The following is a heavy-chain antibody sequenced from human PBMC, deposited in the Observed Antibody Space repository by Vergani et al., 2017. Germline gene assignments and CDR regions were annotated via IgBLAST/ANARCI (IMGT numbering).Heavy chain of an antibody. CDR3: ARGGLTTFGSYFDY. Sequence: EVQLVASGGGLVQPGGSLRLSCAASGFTFSSYDMHWVRQATGKGLEWVSAIGTAGDTYYPGAVESRFTSSRENAKNSLYLQMNSLGAGDTAVYYCARGGLTTFGSYFDYWGQGTLVTVSS. V-gene: IGHV3-13*01. CDR2: IGTAGDT. J-gene: IGHJ4*02. CDR1: GFTFSSYD. D-gene: IGHD3-16*01.